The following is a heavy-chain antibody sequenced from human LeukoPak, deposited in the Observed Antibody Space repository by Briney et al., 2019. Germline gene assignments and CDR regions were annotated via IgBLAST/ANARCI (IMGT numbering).Heavy chain of an antibody. J-gene: IGHJ4*02. CDR2: INPNSGGT. CDR3: ARAYYYDSSGYYLYYFDY. Sequence: ASVKVSCKASGGTFSRNDISWVRQAPGQGLEWMGWINPNSGGTNYAQKFQGRVTMTRDTSISTAYMELSRLRSDDTAVYYCARAYYYDSSGYYLYYFDYWGQGTLVTVSS. V-gene: IGHV1-2*02. D-gene: IGHD3-22*01. CDR1: GGTFSRND.